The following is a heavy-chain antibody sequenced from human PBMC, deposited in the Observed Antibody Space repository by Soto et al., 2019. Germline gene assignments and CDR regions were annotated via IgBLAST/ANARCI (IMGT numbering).Heavy chain of an antibody. V-gene: IGHV3-74*01. D-gene: IGHD3-16*01. CDR1: GFTFSSYW. J-gene: IGHJ6*02. Sequence: PWGSLRLSWAACGFTFSSYWMHWVRQAPGKGLVWVSRINSDGSSTSYADSVKGRFTISRDNGKNTLYLQMNRLRAEETAVYYCARDWGRSLGGMDVWGQGTTVTVSS. CDR3: ARDWGRSLGGMDV. CDR2: INSDGSST.